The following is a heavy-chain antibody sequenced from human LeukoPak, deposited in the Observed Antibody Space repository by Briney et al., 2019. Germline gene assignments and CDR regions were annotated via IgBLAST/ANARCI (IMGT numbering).Heavy chain of an antibody. Sequence: GGSLRLSCAASGFTFSSYAMSWVRQAPGKGLEWVSAISGSGGSTYYADSVKGRFTISRDNSKNTLYLQMNSLRAEDTAVYYCANLVAASWYFDYWGQGTLVTVSS. V-gene: IGHV3-23*01. D-gene: IGHD5-12*01. CDR2: ISGSGGST. J-gene: IGHJ4*02. CDR1: GFTFSSYA. CDR3: ANLVAASWYFDY.